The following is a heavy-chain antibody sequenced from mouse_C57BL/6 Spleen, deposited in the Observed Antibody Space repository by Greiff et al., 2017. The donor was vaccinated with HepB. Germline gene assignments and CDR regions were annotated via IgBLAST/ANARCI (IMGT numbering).Heavy chain of an antibody. CDR3: ASEGGSSGPFAY. D-gene: IGHD3-2*02. V-gene: IGHV2-6*01. CDR2: IWGVGST. J-gene: IGHJ3*01. CDR1: GFSLTSYG. Sequence: VHLVESGPGLVAPSQRLSITCTVSGFSLTSYGVDWVRQSPGKGLEWLGVIWGVGSTNYNSALKSRLSISKDNSKSQVFLKMNSLQTDDTAMYYCASEGGSSGPFAYWGQGTLVTVSA.